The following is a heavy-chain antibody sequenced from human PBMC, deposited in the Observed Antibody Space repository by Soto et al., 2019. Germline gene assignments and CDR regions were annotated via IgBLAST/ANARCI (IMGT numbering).Heavy chain of an antibody. D-gene: IGHD2-15*01. CDR3: GKILVGATGHTDADS. CDR1: GGSAYSNGHY. Sequence: SETLSLTCIVSGGSAYSNGHYWGWIRQPPGKGLEWIGSIDSNGVTNYNSSLKSRVTISRDTSKNQFSLRLTSVTAADTAVYYCGKILVGATGHTDADSWGPGTLVTVSS. V-gene: IGHV4-39*01. CDR2: IDSNGVT. J-gene: IGHJ4*02.